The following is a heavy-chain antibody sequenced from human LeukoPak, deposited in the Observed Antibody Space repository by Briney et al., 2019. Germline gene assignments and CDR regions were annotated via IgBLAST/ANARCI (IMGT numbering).Heavy chain of an antibody. V-gene: IGHV1-2*02. J-gene: IGHJ4*02. D-gene: IGHD1-26*01. CDR1: GYTFTGYY. CDR3: ARDGGELLQIEYYFDY. CDR2: INPNSGGT. Sequence: GASVKVSCKASGYTFTGYYMHWVRQAPGQGLEWMGWINPNSGGTNYAQKFQGRVTMARDTSISTAYMELSRLRSDDTAVYYCARDGGELLQIEYYFDYWGQGTLVTVSS.